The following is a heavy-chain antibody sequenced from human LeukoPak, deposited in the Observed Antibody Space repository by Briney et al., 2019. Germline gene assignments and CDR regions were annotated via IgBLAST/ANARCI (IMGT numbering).Heavy chain of an antibody. Sequence: QSGGSLRLSCAVSGFPFSNSWMYWVRQAPGKGLEGVANIKKDGSGISYVDSVKGRFIISRDNARNSLYLQMNSLRVEDTAVYFCAGVSSMEVWGKGTAVTVSS. V-gene: IGHV3-7*03. CDR3: AGVSSMEV. J-gene: IGHJ6*04. CDR2: IKKDGSGI. CDR1: GFPFSNSW.